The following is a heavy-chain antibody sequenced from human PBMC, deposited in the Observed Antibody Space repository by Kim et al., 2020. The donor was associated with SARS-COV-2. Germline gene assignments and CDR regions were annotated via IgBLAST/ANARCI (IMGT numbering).Heavy chain of an antibody. Sequence: ASVKVSCKASGYTFTGYYMHWVRQAPGQGLEWMGWINPNSGGTNYAQKFQGWVTMTRDTSISTAYMELSRLRSDDTAVYYCARESQDVDTANYGMDVWGQGTTVTVSS. D-gene: IGHD5-18*01. CDR2: INPNSGGT. V-gene: IGHV1-2*04. CDR1: GYTFTGYY. J-gene: IGHJ6*02. CDR3: ARESQDVDTANYGMDV.